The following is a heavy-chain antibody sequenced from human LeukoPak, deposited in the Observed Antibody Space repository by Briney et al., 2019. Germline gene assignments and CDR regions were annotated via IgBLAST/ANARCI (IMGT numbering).Heavy chain of an antibody. V-gene: IGHV3-49*03. D-gene: IGHD2-15*01. Sequence: GRSPRLSCTASGFTFGDYAMSWFRQAPGKGLEWVGFIRSKAYGETTEYAASVKGRFTISRDDSKSIAYLQMNSLKTEDTAVYYCTRDLLSATPFDYWGQGTLVTVSS. CDR2: IRSKAYGETT. CDR1: GFTFGDYA. CDR3: TRDLLSATPFDY. J-gene: IGHJ4*02.